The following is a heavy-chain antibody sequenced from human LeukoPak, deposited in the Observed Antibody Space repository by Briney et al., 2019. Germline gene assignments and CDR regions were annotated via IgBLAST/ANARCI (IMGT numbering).Heavy chain of an antibody. Sequence: ASVKVSCKASGYTFTGYYMHWVRQAPGQGREWMGRSNPNSGGTNYAQKFQGRVTMTRDTSISTAYMELSRLRSDDTAVYYCARGYPQNLSRRSPRYRSSWYWFDPWGQGTLVTVSS. CDR3: ARGYPQNLSRRSPRYRSSWYWFDP. J-gene: IGHJ5*02. V-gene: IGHV1-2*06. CDR1: GYTFTGYY. CDR2: SNPNSGGT. D-gene: IGHD6-13*01.